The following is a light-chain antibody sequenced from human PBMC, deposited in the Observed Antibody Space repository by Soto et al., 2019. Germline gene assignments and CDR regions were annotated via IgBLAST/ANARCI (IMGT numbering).Light chain of an antibody. J-gene: IGLJ3*02. Sequence: QSVLTQPPSVSGAPGQRVTISCTGSSSNIGAGYDVHWYQQLPGTAPKLLIYGNSNRPSGVPDRFSGSKSGTSASLAITGLQAEDEADYYCQSYDSSLSGWVFCGGTKLTAL. CDR3: QSYDSSLSGWV. CDR1: SSNIGAGYD. V-gene: IGLV1-40*01. CDR2: GNS.